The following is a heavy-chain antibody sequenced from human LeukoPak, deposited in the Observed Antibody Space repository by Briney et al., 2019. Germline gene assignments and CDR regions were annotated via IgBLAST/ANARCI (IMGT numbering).Heavy chain of an antibody. CDR1: GFTFSSYA. J-gene: IGHJ6*03. D-gene: IGHD6-6*01. CDR2: ISGSGGST. CDR3: AKVPSSSRTYYYYYMDV. Sequence: GGSLRLSCAASGFTFSSYAMSWVRQARGKGVEWVSAISGSGGSTYYADCVKGRFTIYRDNCKNTVYLKMNRLRGGDTAVYYCAKVPSSSRTYYYYYMDVWGKGTTVTVSS. V-gene: IGHV3-23*01.